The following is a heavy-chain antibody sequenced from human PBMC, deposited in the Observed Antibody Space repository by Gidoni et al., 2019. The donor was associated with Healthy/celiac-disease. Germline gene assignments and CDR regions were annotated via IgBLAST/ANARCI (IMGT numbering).Heavy chain of an antibody. D-gene: IGHD6-13*01. CDR3: AREGPAAAGTIDY. Sequence: QVQLVESGGGLVKPGGSLRLSWAASRFNFSDYYMSCVRQAPGKGRGGVSYISSSSSDTNYADSVKGRFTISRDNAKNSLYLQMNSLRAEDTAVYYCAREGPAAAGTIDYWGQGTLVTVSS. J-gene: IGHJ4*02. V-gene: IGHV3-11*05. CDR2: ISSSSSDT. CDR1: RFNFSDYY.